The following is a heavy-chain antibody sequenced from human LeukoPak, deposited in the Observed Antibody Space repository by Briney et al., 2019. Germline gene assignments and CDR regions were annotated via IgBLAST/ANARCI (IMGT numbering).Heavy chain of an antibody. CDR3: ARDGEGLRNDAFDI. J-gene: IGHJ3*02. Sequence: GGSLRLSCAASGFTFSSYSMNWVRQAPGKGLEWVSSISSSSSYIYYADSVKGRFTISRDNAKNSLYLQVNSLRAEDTAVYYCARDGEGLRNDAFDIWGQGTMVTVSS. V-gene: IGHV3-21*01. D-gene: IGHD4-17*01. CDR1: GFTFSSYS. CDR2: ISSSSSYI.